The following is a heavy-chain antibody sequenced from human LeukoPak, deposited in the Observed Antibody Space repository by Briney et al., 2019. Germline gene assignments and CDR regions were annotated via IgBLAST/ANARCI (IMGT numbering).Heavy chain of an antibody. J-gene: IGHJ6*03. Sequence: ASVKVSCKASGYTFTNYGISWGPQAPGQGLEWMGWISAYNGNTNYAQKLQGRITMSTDTSTSTAYMELSRLRSEDTAVYYCARLVGYSSERNYYYYYYYLDVWGKGTTVTISS. D-gene: IGHD6-25*01. CDR3: ARLVGYSSERNYYYYYYYLDV. CDR1: GYTFTNYG. V-gene: IGHV1-18*01. CDR2: ISAYNGNT.